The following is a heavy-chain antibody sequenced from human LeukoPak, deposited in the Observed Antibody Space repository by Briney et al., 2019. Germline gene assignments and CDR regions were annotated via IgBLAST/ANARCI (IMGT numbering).Heavy chain of an antibody. D-gene: IGHD4-11*01. Sequence: GGSLRLSCAASGFTFSSYGMHWVRQAPGKGLEWVALTWNDGSNKYYADSVKGRFTISRDNSENTLHLQMDSLRAEDTAVYYCARDGGYSNYANSMDVWGQGTRSPSP. J-gene: IGHJ6*02. CDR1: GFTFSSYG. CDR2: TWNDGSNK. V-gene: IGHV3-33*01. CDR3: ARDGGYSNYANSMDV.